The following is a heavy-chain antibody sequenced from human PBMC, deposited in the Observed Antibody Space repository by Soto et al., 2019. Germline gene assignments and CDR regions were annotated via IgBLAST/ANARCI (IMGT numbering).Heavy chain of an antibody. D-gene: IGHD3-10*01. J-gene: IGHJ4*02. Sequence: QVQLVQSGAEVKKPGSSVKVSCKASGGTFSIYTINWVRQAPGQGLEWMGGIIPIFGTSNYAQMFQGRVTITADESTNTAYMELSSLRSEDTAVYYCERSGSYYEWCQGTLVTVST. V-gene: IGHV1-69*01. CDR1: GGTFSIYT. CDR3: ERSGSYYE. CDR2: IIPIFGTS.